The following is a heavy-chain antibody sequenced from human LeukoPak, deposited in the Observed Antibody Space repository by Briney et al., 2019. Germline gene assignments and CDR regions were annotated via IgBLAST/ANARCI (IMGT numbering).Heavy chain of an antibody. J-gene: IGHJ5*02. V-gene: IGHV4-59*02. Sequence: SETLSLTCTVSGDSVSIYYWSWIRQPPGKGLEWIGYIYYSGSTNYNPSLKSRVTISVDTSKNQFSLKMSSVTAADTAVYYCARARDGHINNWFDPWGQGTLVTVSS. CDR3: ARARDGHINNWFDP. D-gene: IGHD5-24*01. CDR2: IYYSGST. CDR1: GDSVSIYY.